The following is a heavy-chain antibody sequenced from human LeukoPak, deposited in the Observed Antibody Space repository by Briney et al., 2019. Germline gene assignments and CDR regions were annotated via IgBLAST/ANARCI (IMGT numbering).Heavy chain of an antibody. V-gene: IGHV3-74*01. D-gene: IGHD1-26*01. CDR2: IQSDGTT. J-gene: IGHJ4*02. CDR1: GLTFSSAW. CDR3: ARDGSYKLDY. Sequence: QPGGSLRLSCAASGLTFSSAWMHWVRQTPGKGLVWVSRIQSDGTTTYADSVRGRSTISRDNAKNTLYLQMNNLRAEDTGIYYCARDGSYKLDYWGQGTLVTVSS.